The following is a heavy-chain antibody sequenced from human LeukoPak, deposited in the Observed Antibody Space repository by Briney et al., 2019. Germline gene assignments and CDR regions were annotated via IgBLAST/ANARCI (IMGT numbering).Heavy chain of an antibody. CDR2: ISGFNGAT. J-gene: IGHJ5*02. Sequence: ASVKVSCKASGYTFTIYGVSWVRQAPGQGLEWMGWISGFNGATNYAQKFQGRVTMTIDTSTNTTYMDLRTVTSDDTAIYYCARALPGAATAHNWFDPWGQGTLVTVSS. V-gene: IGHV1-18*01. D-gene: IGHD6-13*01. CDR1: GYTFTIYG. CDR3: ARALPGAATAHNWFDP.